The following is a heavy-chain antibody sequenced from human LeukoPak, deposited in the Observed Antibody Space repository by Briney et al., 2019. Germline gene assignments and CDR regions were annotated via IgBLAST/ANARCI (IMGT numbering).Heavy chain of an antibody. CDR2: ISGSGGST. V-gene: IGHV3-23*01. Sequence: PGGSLGLSCAASGFTFSSYAMSWVRPAPGKGLEWVSAISGSGGSTYYADSVKGRFTISRDNSKNTLYLQMNSLRAEDTAVYYCATQIAGTTQTWGQGTLVTVSS. CDR3: ATQIAGTTQT. J-gene: IGHJ5*02. D-gene: IGHD1-7*01. CDR1: GFTFSSYA.